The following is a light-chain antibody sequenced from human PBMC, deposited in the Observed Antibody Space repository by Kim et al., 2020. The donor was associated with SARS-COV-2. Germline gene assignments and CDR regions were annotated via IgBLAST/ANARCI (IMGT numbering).Light chain of an antibody. CDR3: QQLNSYPIT. CDR1: QGISTS. CDR2: AAS. J-gene: IGKJ5*01. Sequence: SSVGDTVTITCRASQGISTSLAWYQQKPGKAPKLLIYAASTLQSGVPSRLSGTGSGTEFTLTITTLQPEDFATYYCQQLNSYPITFGQGTRLEIK. V-gene: IGKV1-9*01.